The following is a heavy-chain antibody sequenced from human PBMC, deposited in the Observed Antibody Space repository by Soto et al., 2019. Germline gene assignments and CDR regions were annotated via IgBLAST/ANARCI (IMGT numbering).Heavy chain of an antibody. Sequence: QVQLQESGPGLVKPSQTLSLTCTVSGGSISSGGYYWSWIRQHPGKGLEWIGYIYYTGSTYYNPSLKSRVTISVDTSKNQFSLKLSSVTAADTAVYYCATVEDCGGDCPIEAFAIWGQGTMVTVSS. CDR3: ATVEDCGGDCPIEAFAI. CDR1: GGSISSGGYY. CDR2: IYYTGST. V-gene: IGHV4-31*03. D-gene: IGHD2-21*02. J-gene: IGHJ3*02.